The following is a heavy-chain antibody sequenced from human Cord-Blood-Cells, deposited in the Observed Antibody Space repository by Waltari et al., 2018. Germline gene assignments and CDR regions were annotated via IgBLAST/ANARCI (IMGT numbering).Heavy chain of an antibody. D-gene: IGHD3-3*01. CDR3: ARVDYKGYYDLWGGYAFYI. J-gene: IGHJ3*02. V-gene: IGHV1-69*09. Sequence: QVQLVQSGAEVKKLGSPVKVSCKASGGTFSSYAISWVRQAPGQGLEWMARNSPIVGMADAPQEFHGRVTITADKATSTAYMELSSLRSEDTAVYYCARVDYKGYYDLWGGYAFYIWGQWTMFTVSS. CDR1: GGTFSSYA. CDR2: NSPIVGMA.